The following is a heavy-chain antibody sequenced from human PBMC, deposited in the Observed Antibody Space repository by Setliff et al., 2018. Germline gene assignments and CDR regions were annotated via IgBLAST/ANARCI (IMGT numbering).Heavy chain of an antibody. V-gene: IGHV4-59*08. CDR3: ARGYYDILTGYYIGY. D-gene: IGHD3-9*01. Sequence: SETLSLTCTVSGGSISSYYWSWIRQPAGKGLEWIGHIYYSGSTYYNPSLKSRVTISVDTSKNQFSLKLSSVTAADTAVYYCARGYYDILTGYYIGYWGQGTLVTVSS. J-gene: IGHJ4*02. CDR2: IYYSGST. CDR1: GGSISSYY.